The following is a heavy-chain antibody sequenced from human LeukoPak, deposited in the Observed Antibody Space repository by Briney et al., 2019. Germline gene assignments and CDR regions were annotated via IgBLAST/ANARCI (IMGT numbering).Heavy chain of an antibody. CDR1: GYTFTSHG. J-gene: IGHJ4*02. V-gene: IGHV1-18*01. CDR2: ISAYNGNT. D-gene: IGHD4-17*01. Sequence: ASVKVSCKASGYTFTSHGISWVRQAPGQGLEWMGWISAYNGNTNYAQKLQGRVTMTTDTSTSTAYMELRSLRSDDTAVYYCARDLPTTREVDNWGQGTLVTVSS. CDR3: ARDLPTTREVDN.